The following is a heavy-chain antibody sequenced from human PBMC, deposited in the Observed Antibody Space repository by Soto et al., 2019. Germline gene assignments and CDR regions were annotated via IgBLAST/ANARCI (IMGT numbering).Heavy chain of an antibody. CDR3: ARADVVVVAASDAFDI. CDR1: GGSFSGYY. J-gene: IGHJ3*02. Sequence: SETLSLTCAVYGGSFSGYYWSWIRQPPGKGLEWIGEINHSGSTNYNPSLKSRVTISVDTSKNQFSLKLSSVTAADTAVYYCARADVVVVAASDAFDIWGQGTMVTVSS. V-gene: IGHV4-34*01. D-gene: IGHD2-15*01. CDR2: INHSGST.